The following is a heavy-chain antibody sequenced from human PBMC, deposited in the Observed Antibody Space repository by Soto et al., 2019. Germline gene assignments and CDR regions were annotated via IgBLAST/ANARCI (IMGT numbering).Heavy chain of an antibody. CDR2: ISYDGSKK. CDR1: GFTFSSYR. J-gene: IGHJ3*02. CDR3: AKDPPVVPAPDAFDI. Sequence: GGSLRLSCAASGFTFSSYRMHWVRQAPGKGLEWVAVISYDGSKKYYADSVKGRFTISRDNSKNTLYLQMNNLRTEDTAVYYCAKDPPVVPAPDAFDIWGQGTMVTVSS. D-gene: IGHD2-2*01. V-gene: IGHV3-30*18.